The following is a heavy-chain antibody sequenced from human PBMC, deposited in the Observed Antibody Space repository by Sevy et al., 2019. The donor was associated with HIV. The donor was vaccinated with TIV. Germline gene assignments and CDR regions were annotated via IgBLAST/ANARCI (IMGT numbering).Heavy chain of an antibody. CDR3: ARLSAVSRSYNFDY. CDR2: MFYRGST. D-gene: IGHD4-4*01. CDR1: GDSVSSDNYY. Sequence: SENLSLTCTVSGDSVSSDNYYWSWIRQPPGKGLEWIGYMFYRGSTNYNPSLKSRVTISVDTSKNQFSLKLNSVTAADTAVYYCARLSAVSRSYNFDYWGQGTLVTVSS. V-gene: IGHV4-61*01. J-gene: IGHJ4*02.